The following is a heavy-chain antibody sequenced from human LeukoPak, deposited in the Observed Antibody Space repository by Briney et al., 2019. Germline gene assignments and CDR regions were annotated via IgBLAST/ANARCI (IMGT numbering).Heavy chain of an antibody. V-gene: IGHV3-74*01. Sequence: PGRSLRLSCVASGFTFSSYAMHWVRQAPGKGLVWVSRINSDGSSTNYADSVKGRFTISRDNAKNTLYLQMNSLRAEDTAVYYCASTLSSSPHWGRGTLVTVSS. CDR1: GFTFSSYA. D-gene: IGHD6-6*01. CDR3: ASTLSSSPH. J-gene: IGHJ4*02. CDR2: INSDGSST.